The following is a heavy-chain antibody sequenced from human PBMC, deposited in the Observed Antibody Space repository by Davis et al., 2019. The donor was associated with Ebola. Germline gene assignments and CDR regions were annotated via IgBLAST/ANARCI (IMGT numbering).Heavy chain of an antibody. Sequence: GESLKISCAASGFTFSSYSMNWVRQAPGKGLEWVSSISSSSSYIYYADSVKGRFTIFRDNAKNSLYLQMNSLRAEDTAVYYCAREAGATTRIYDSWGQGTLVTVSS. CDR2: ISSSSSYI. D-gene: IGHD1-26*01. CDR3: AREAGATTRIYDS. J-gene: IGHJ5*01. V-gene: IGHV3-21*01. CDR1: GFTFSSYS.